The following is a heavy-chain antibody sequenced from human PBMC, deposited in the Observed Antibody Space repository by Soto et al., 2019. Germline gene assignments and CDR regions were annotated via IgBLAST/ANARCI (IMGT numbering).Heavy chain of an antibody. CDR2: INAGNGNT. Sequence: ASVKVSCKASGYTFTSYAMHWVRQAPGQRLEWMGWINAGNGNTKYSQKFQGRVTITRDTSASTAYMELSSLRSEDTAVYYCAKDRPSGSRPYYYGMDVWGQGTTVTVSS. J-gene: IGHJ6*02. CDR3: AKDRPSGSRPYYYGMDV. CDR1: GYTFTSYA. V-gene: IGHV1-3*01. D-gene: IGHD1-26*01.